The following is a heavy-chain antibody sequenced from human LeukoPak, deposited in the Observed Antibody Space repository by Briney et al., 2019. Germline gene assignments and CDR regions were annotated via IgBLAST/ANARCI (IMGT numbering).Heavy chain of an antibody. Sequence: ASVKVSCKASGYTFTSYGISWVRQAPGQGLEWMGWISAYNGNTNYAQKLQGRVTMTTDTSTSTAYMELRSLRSDDTAVYYCARDGCSSTSCYGEDWWAWFDPWGQGTLVTVSS. CDR2: ISAYNGNT. J-gene: IGHJ5*02. D-gene: IGHD2-2*01. V-gene: IGHV1-18*01. CDR1: GYTFTSYG. CDR3: ARDGCSSTSCYGEDWWAWFDP.